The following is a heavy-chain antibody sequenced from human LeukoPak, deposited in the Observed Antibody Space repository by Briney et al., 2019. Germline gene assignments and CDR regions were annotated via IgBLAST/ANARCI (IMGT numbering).Heavy chain of an antibody. CDR3: ARDTVATPDLYYYYYYGMDV. J-gene: IGHJ6*02. CDR1: GYTFTSYD. D-gene: IGHD4-23*01. CDR2: MNPNSGNT. Sequence: ASVKVSCKASGYTFTSYDINWVRQATGQGLEWMGWMNPNSGNTGYAQKFQGRVTMTRNTSISTAYMELSSLRSEDTAVYYCARDTVATPDLYYYYYYGMDVWGQGTTVTVSS. V-gene: IGHV1-8*01.